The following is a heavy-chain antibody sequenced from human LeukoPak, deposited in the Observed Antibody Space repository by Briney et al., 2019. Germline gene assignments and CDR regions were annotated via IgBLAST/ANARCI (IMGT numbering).Heavy chain of an antibody. D-gene: IGHD6-25*01. CDR1: GDSVSSKSAA. J-gene: IGHJ4*02. CDR3: ARGSSGLIDY. V-gene: IGHV6-1*01. CDR2: TYYRSKWSS. Sequence: SQTLSLTCAISGDSVSSKSAAWNWITQSPSRGLEWLGRTYYRSKWSSGYAESVKSRITINPDTSKNQFSLQLNSVTPEDTAVYYCARGSSGLIDYWGQGTLVTVSS.